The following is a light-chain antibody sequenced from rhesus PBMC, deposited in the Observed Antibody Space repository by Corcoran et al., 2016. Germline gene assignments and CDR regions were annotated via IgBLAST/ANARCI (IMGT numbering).Light chain of an antibody. Sequence: QAALTPPRSVSGSPGQSVTISCTGTSSDIGDYNYVSWYQQHPGTAPILIIYDVSQRPSGVSDRFSGSKSGNTASLTISGLQAEDEADYHCNSYAGSDTFVFGSGTKLTVL. CDR1: SSDIGDYNY. V-gene: IGLV2-32*02. J-gene: IGLJ6*01. CDR2: DVS. CDR3: NSYAGSDTFV.